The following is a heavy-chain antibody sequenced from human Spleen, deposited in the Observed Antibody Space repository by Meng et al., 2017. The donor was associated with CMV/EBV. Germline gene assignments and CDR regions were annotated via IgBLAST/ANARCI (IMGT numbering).Heavy chain of an antibody. V-gene: IGHV3-73*01. CDR3: ARRYCGTGTCYSDY. Sequence: GFTFSASAMNWVRQASGKGLEWVGRIRNKANNYATAYAASVKVRSTISRDDSKSTAYLQMNSLKTEDTAVYYCARRYCGTGTCYSDYWGQGTLVTVSS. CDR1: GFTFSASA. J-gene: IGHJ4*02. CDR2: IRNKANNYAT. D-gene: IGHD2-21*01.